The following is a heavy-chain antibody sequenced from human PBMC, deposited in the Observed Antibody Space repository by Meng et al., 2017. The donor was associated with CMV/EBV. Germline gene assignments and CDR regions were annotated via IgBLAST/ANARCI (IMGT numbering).Heavy chain of an antibody. J-gene: IGHJ4*02. V-gene: IGHV3-21*01. Sequence: GGSLRLSCAASGFIFSNYSMNWVRQAPGKGLEWVSSISTRSSYIYYADSVRGRVTISRDNPKDRLYLQMHSLRVEDTATYFCARGDTGVFTKGLTAIDYWGQGSLVTVSS. CDR3: ARGDTGVFTKGLTAIDY. CDR2: ISTRSSYI. CDR1: GFIFSNYS. D-gene: IGHD1-14*01.